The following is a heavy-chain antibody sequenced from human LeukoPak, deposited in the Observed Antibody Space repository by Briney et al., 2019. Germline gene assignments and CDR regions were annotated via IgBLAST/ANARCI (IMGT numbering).Heavy chain of an antibody. D-gene: IGHD3-22*01. CDR3: ARDRRYYDSSGYFDY. J-gene: IGHJ4*02. CDR1: GFTVSSNY. CDR2: IYSGGST. V-gene: IGHV3-53*01. Sequence: GGSLRLSCAASGFTVSSNYMSWVRQAPGKGLEWVSVIYSGGSTYYADSVKGRFTISRDNSKNTLYLQMNSLRAEDTAVYYCARDRRYYDSSGYFDYWGQGTLVTVSS.